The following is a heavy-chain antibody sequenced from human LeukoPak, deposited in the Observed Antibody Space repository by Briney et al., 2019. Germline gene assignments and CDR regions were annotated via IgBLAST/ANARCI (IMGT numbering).Heavy chain of an antibody. CDR3: ATRSCSGHNCGYFAY. V-gene: IGHV3-23*01. J-gene: IGHJ4*01. CDR1: GFTFGAFV. CDR2: ITGHADKT. D-gene: IGHD2-15*01. Sequence: PGGSLRLSCEAPGFTFGAFVMNWVRKAPGKGLEWVSSITGHADKTYYADPVKGRFTVSRDNSKNTVYLQMDSLRADDTALYFCATRSCSGHNCGYFAYWGHGTLVTVSS.